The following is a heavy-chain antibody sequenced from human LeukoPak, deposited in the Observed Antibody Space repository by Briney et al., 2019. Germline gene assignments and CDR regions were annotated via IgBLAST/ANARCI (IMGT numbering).Heavy chain of an antibody. J-gene: IGHJ4*02. CDR1: GCSIRSYY. CDR3: ARIPVRGAYYFDY. CDR2: IYYSGTD. D-gene: IGHD3-10*01. V-gene: IGHV4-59*08. Sequence: SETLSLTCTVSGCSIRSYYWSWIRQPPGKGLEWIGYIYYSGTDNYNPSLKSGVTISVDTSKKQFSLKLSSVTAADTAVYYCARIPVRGAYYFDYWGQGTLVTVSS.